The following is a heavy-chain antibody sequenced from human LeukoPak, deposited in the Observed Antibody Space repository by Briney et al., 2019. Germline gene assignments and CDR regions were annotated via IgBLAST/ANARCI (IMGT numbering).Heavy chain of an antibody. CDR1: GYTFLNYY. Sequence: ASVKVSCKASGYTFLNYYMHWVRQAPGQGLEWMGLINPNGGSTKYAQKFQGRVTMTSDTSTTTVYLELSSLRSDDTAVFYCARTVYGAGSYYISWGQGTLVTVSS. V-gene: IGHV1-46*01. J-gene: IGHJ4*02. CDR2: INPNGGST. CDR3: ARTVYGAGSYYIS. D-gene: IGHD3-10*01.